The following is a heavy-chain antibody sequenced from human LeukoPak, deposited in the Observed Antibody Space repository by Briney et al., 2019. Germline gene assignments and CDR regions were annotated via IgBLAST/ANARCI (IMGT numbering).Heavy chain of an antibody. V-gene: IGHV7-4-1*02. CDR3: ARGSSSWYGGYYYGMDV. CDR1: GYTFTSYG. D-gene: IGHD6-13*01. J-gene: IGHJ6*02. CDR2: INTNTGNP. Sequence: GASVKVSCKASGYTFTSYGISWVRQAPGQGLEWMGWINTNTGNPTYAQGFTGRFVFSLDTSVSTAYLQISSLKAEDTAVYYCARGSSSWYGGYYYGMDVWGQGTTVTVSS.